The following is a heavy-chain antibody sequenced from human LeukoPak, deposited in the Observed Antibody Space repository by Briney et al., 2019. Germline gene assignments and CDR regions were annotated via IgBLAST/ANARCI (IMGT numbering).Heavy chain of an antibody. CDR3: ARESVAGIGQRAYYFDY. CDR1: GFTFSSYA. V-gene: IGHV3-30-3*01. D-gene: IGHD6-19*01. CDR2: ISYDESNI. Sequence: GGSLRLSCSPSGFTFSSYAMHWVRQAPGKGLEWVAVISYDESNIYYADSVKGRFTISRDNSKNTLYLQMNSLRAGDTAVYYCARESVAGIGQRAYYFDYWGQGTLVTVSS. J-gene: IGHJ4*02.